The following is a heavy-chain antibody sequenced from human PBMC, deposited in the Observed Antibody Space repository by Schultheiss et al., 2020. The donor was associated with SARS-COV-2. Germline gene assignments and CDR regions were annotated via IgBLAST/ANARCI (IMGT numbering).Heavy chain of an antibody. CDR2: FYSSGST. CDR3: ARRRQDTNAYSYFDS. J-gene: IGHJ4*02. Sequence: SETLSLTCSVSGSSITGFFWTWIRQPPRKRLEWIGSFYSSGSTNCNPSLKSRVTISVDTSKNQFSLKRNSVTAADTAVYYCARRRQDTNAYSYFDSWGQGTLVTVSS. V-gene: IGHV4-59*08. D-gene: IGHD4-11*01. CDR1: GSSITGFF.